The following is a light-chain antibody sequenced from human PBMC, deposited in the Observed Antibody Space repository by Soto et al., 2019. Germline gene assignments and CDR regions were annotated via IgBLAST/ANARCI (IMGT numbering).Light chain of an antibody. Sequence: QSVLTQPPSASGTPGQRGTLYCSGSSSNIGSNTVNWYQQLPGTAPKLLIYSNNQRPSGVPDRFSGSKSVTSASLAISGLQTEDVADYYCAAWDDSLKGVVFGGGTKLTVL. CDR3: AAWDDSLKGVV. V-gene: IGLV1-44*01. J-gene: IGLJ2*01. CDR2: SNN. CDR1: SSNIGSNT.